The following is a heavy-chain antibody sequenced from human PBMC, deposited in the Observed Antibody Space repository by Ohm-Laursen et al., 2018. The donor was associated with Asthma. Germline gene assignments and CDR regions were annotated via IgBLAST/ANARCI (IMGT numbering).Heavy chain of an antibody. D-gene: IGHD2-2*01. CDR3: ARDELVVPAARESPFYYYYYYGMDV. CDR1: GFTFRSYA. CDR2: GGSYYDGGLK. V-gene: IGHV3-30-3*01. J-gene: IGHJ6*02. Sequence: SLRLSCAASGFTFRSYAMHWVRQAPGKGLEWVAVGGSYYDGGLKYYADSVNGRFTVSRDDSKNTLYLQMNSLRAEDTAVYYCARDELVVPAARESPFYYYYYYGMDVWGQGTTVTVSS.